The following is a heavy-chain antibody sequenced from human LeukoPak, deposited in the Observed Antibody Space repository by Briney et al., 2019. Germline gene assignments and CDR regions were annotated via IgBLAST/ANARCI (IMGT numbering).Heavy chain of an antibody. V-gene: IGHV1-2*02. CDR1: GYTFTGYY. CDR3: ARGYQHVAAHFDY. CDR2: INPNSGGT. J-gene: IGHJ4*02. D-gene: IGHD2-2*01. Sequence: ASVKVSCKASGYTFTGYYMHWVRQAPGQGLEWMGWINPNSGGTNYAQKFQGRVTMTRDTSISTAYMELSRLRSDDTAVYYCARGYQHVAAHFDYWGQGTLVTVSS.